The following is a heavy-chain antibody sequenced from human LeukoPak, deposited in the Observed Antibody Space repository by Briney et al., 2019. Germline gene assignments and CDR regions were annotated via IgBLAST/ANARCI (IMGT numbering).Heavy chain of an antibody. D-gene: IGHD3-9*01. CDR1: GYTFTSYD. CDR2: MNPNSGNT. V-gene: IGHV1-8*01. CDR3: ARILRYFDWLLGDYYGMDV. J-gene: IGHJ6*02. Sequence: ASVKVSCKASGYTFTSYDINWVRQATGQGLEWMGWMNPNSGNTGYAQKFQGRVTMTRNTSISTAYMELSGLRSEDTAVYYCARILRYFDWLLGDYYGMDVWGQGTTVTVSS.